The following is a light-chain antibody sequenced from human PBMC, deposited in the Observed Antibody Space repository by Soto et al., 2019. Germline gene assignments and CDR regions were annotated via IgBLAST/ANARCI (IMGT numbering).Light chain of an antibody. Sequence: QSALTQPASVSGSPGQSITISCTGTSSDVGGYNYVSWYQQHPGKAPKLMIYDVINRPSGVSNRFSGSKSGNTASLTISGLQAEDEADYYCSSYKSSSTLYVFGTGTKVTVL. CDR3: SSYKSSSTLYV. CDR1: SSDVGGYNY. J-gene: IGLJ1*01. CDR2: DVI. V-gene: IGLV2-14*01.